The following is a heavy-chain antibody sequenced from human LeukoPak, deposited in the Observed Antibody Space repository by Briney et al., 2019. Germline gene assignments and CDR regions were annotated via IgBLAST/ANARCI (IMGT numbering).Heavy chain of an antibody. J-gene: IGHJ5*02. CDR3: ARTRFTMIVVVINSFDP. CDR1: GGSISSSSYY. Sequence: SETLSLTCTVSGGSISSSSYYWGWIRQPPGKGLEWIGSIYYSGSTNYNPSLKSRVTISVDTSKNQFSLKLSSVTAADTAVYYCARTRFTMIVVVINSFDPWGQGTLVTVSS. D-gene: IGHD3-22*01. V-gene: IGHV4-39*01. CDR2: IYYSGST.